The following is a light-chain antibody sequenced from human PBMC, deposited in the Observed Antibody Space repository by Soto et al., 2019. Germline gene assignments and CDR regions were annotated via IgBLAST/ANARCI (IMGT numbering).Light chain of an antibody. CDR1: QGISSY. CDR2: AAS. Sequence: AIRMPQSPSSLSASTGDRVTITCRASQGISSYLAWSQQKPGKAPKLLIYAASTLQSGVPSRFSGSGSGTDFTLTISCLQSEDFATYYCQQANSFPLTFGGGTKVDI. CDR3: QQANSFPLT. J-gene: IGKJ4*01. V-gene: IGKV1-8*01.